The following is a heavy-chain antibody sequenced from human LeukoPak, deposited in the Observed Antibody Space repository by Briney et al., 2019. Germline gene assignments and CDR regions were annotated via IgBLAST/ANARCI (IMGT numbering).Heavy chain of an antibody. CDR1: GYTFTSYD. J-gene: IGHJ6*03. Sequence: GASVKVSCKASGYTFTSYDINGVRQATGQGLEWMGWMNPSSGNTGYAQKFQGRVTMTRNTSRSTAYMELSSLRSEDTAVYYCARGNFKRYYDFWSGYPKRGYYYYYYMDVWGKGTTVTVSS. CDR3: ARGNFKRYYDFWSGYPKRGYYYYYYMDV. CDR2: MNPSSGNT. V-gene: IGHV1-8*01. D-gene: IGHD3-3*01.